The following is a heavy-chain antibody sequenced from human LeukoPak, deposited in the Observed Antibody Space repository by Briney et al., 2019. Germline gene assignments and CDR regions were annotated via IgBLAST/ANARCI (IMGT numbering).Heavy chain of an antibody. D-gene: IGHD3-22*01. Sequence: GGSLRLSCAASGFTFSSYSMNWVRQAPGKGLEWVSSISSSSSYIYYADSVKGRFTISRDNAKNSLYLQMNSLRAEDTALYYCARGAVYYDSSGRIRTYYYYYMDVWGKGTTVTVSS. V-gene: IGHV3-21*04. J-gene: IGHJ6*03. CDR1: GFTFSSYS. CDR2: ISSSSSYI. CDR3: ARGAVYYDSSGRIRTYYYYYMDV.